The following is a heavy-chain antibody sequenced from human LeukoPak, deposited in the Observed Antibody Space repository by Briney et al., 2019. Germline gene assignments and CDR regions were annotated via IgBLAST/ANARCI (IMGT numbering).Heavy chain of an antibody. J-gene: IGHJ6*03. CDR1: GFTFSSYS. CDR3: ARDWYSSRQGYYCYYYYYMDV. V-gene: IGHV3-21*01. CDR2: ISSSSSYI. D-gene: IGHD6-13*01. Sequence: PGGSLRLSCAASGFTFSSYSMNWVRQAPGKGLEWVSSISSSSSYIYYADSVKGRFTISRDNAKNSLYLQMNSLRAEDTAVYYCARDWYSSRQGYYCYYYYYMDVWGKGTTVTVSS.